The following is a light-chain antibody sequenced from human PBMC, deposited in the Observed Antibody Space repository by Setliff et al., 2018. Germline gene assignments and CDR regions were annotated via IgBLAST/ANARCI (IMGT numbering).Light chain of an antibody. CDR2: GSN. CDR1: TSHIGAGYD. Sequence: QSVLTQPPSVSGAPGQGVTLSCTGTTSHIGAGYDVHWYQQLPGVAPKLLIFGSNNRPSGVPDRCAGSKSGTSATLAITGLQAEDEADYYGQAYDTSLNDYVFGTGTKVTVL. J-gene: IGLJ1*01. V-gene: IGLV1-40*01. CDR3: QAYDTSLNDYV.